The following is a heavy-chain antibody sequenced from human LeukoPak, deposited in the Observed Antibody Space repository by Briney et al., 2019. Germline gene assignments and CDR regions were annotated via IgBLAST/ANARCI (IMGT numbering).Heavy chain of an antibody. Sequence: PGRSLRLSCAASGFTFSNYGMHWVRQAPGKGLEWVAVISDDGSNKHYTDSVKGRFTISRDNSKNTMLLQMNSLRAEDTAVYYCAKAQLNYDILTGYYADPDAFDNWGQGTMVTVSS. CDR3: AKAQLNYDILTGYYADPDAFDN. CDR1: GFTFSNYG. CDR2: ISDDGSNK. V-gene: IGHV3-30*18. J-gene: IGHJ3*02. D-gene: IGHD3-9*01.